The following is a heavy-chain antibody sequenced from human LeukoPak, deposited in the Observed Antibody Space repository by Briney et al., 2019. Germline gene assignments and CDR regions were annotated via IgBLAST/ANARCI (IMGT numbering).Heavy chain of an antibody. Sequence: GASVKVSCKASGYTFTSYGISWVRQAPGQGLEWMGWISAYNGNTNYAQKLQGRVTMTTDTSTSTAYMELRSLRSDDTAVYYCATLPLWFGELTPFDYWGQGTLVTVSS. V-gene: IGHV1-18*01. D-gene: IGHD3-10*01. J-gene: IGHJ4*02. CDR3: ATLPLWFGELTPFDY. CDR2: ISAYNGNT. CDR1: GYTFTSYG.